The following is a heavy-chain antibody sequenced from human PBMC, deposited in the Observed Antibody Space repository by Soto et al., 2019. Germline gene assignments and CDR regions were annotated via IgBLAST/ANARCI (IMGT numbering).Heavy chain of an antibody. Sequence: QVQLQQWGAGLLKPSETLSLTCAVYGGSFSGYYWSWIRQPPGKGLEWIGEINHRGSTNYNPSLKSRVTISVDTSKNQFSLKLSSVTAADTAVYYCARGTGTWGTYYYYGMDVWGQGTTVTVSS. CDR3: ARGTGTWGTYYYYGMDV. V-gene: IGHV4-34*01. CDR1: GGSFSGYY. CDR2: INHRGST. D-gene: IGHD1-1*01. J-gene: IGHJ6*02.